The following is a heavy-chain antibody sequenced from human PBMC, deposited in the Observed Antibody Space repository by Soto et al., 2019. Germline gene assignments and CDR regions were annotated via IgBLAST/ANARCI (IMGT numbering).Heavy chain of an antibody. CDR1: GGSISGHY. CDR3: ARGPYYDLIWNYYYMDV. CDR2: MYYSGRT. J-gene: IGHJ6*03. V-gene: IGHV4-59*08. D-gene: IGHD3-16*01. Sequence: QVQLQESGPGLVKPSETLSLSCSVSGGSISGHYWSWVRQTPGKGLEWIGYMYYSGRTNYNPSLKSRVTISVDTSNNHFSLRLTSVTAADTAVYYCARGPYYDLIWNYYYMDVWGKGTTVTVSS.